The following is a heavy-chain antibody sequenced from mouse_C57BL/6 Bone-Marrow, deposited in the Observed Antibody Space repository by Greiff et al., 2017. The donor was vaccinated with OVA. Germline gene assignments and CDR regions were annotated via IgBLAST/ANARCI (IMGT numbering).Heavy chain of an antibody. CDR3: AREDSVAWFAY. CDR1: GYTFTDYN. CDR2: INPNNGGT. V-gene: IGHV1-18*01. Sequence: VQLQQSGPELVKPGASVKIPCKASGYTFTDYNMDWVKQSHGKSLEWIGDINPNNGGTIYNQKFKGKATLTVDKSSSTAYMELRSLTSEDTAVYYCAREDSVAWFAYWGQGTLVTVSA. D-gene: IGHD2-12*01. J-gene: IGHJ3*01.